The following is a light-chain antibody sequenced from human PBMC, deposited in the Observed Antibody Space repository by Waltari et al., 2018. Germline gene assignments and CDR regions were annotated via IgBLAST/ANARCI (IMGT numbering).Light chain of an antibody. Sequence: EIVMTQSPATLSVSPGERVTLSCRASQSISTNLAWYQQRPGQAPRLLIYAASSRATDIPARFSGSGSGTEFTLTISSLHSEDFAVYYCQQYSNWPPTLTFGGGTKVE. CDR2: AAS. J-gene: IGKJ4*01. CDR1: QSISTN. CDR3: QQYSNWPPTLT. V-gene: IGKV3-15*01.